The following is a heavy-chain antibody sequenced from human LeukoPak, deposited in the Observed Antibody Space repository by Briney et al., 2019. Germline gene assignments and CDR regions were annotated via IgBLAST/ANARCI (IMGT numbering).Heavy chain of an antibody. CDR3: AKAWGTDYGDYIFGY. CDR1: GFTFDDYA. D-gene: IGHD4-17*01. V-gene: IGHV3-9*01. J-gene: IGHJ4*02. Sequence: GGSLRLSCAASGFTFDDYAMHWVRQAPGKGLEWVSGISRNSGSIGYADSVKGRFTISRDNAKNSLYLQMNSLRAEDTALYYCAKAWGTDYGDYIFGYWGQGTLVTVSS. CDR2: ISRNSGSI.